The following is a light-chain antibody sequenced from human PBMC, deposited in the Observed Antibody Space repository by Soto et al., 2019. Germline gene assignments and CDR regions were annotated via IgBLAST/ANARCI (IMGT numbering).Light chain of an antibody. Sequence: QSVLAQPPPASATPRHRVTISCSGSHSNIGSNTVNWYQQLPGTAPKLLIYSNNQRPSGVPDRFPGSKSGTSASLAISGLQSEDEADYYCAAWDDSLMGVFGTVTKVTVL. CDR3: AAWDDSLMGV. CDR2: SNN. CDR1: HSNIGSNT. J-gene: IGLJ1*01. V-gene: IGLV1-44*01.